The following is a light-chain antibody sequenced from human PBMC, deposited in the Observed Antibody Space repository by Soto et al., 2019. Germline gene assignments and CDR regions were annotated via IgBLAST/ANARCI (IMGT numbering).Light chain of an antibody. CDR1: TGAVTSDSY. Sequence: QAVVTQEPSLTVSPGGTVTLTCASSTGAVTSDSYPSWFQQRPGQAPGALIYTISNKHSWTPARFSGSLLGGKAALTLSDVQPEDEAAYFCLLYYEGAHVFGPGTKVTVL. J-gene: IGLJ1*01. V-gene: IGLV7-43*01. CDR3: LLYYEGAHV. CDR2: TIS.